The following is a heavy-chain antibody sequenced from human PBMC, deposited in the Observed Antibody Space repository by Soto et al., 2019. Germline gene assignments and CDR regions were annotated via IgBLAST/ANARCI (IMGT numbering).Heavy chain of an antibody. J-gene: IGHJ2*01. CDR1: GFTFSNYW. Sequence: GGSLRLSCAASGFTFSNYWMSWVRRAPGKGLEWVANIKQDGSEKNYKDSVKGRLTISRDNAKNSLSLQMNSLRAEDTAVYYCARRATTSAGYFDLWGRGTLVTVSS. CDR2: IKQDGSEK. D-gene: IGHD1-26*01. V-gene: IGHV3-7*01. CDR3: ARRATTSAGYFDL.